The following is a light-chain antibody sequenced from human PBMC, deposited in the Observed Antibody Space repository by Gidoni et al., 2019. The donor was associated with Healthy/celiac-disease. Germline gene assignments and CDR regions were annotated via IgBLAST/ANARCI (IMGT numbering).Light chain of an antibody. CDR1: QSISSY. V-gene: IGKV1-39*01. J-gene: IGKJ4*01. CDR2: AAS. CDR3: QQSYSTPPRPT. Sequence: DIQMTQSPSSLSASVGDRVTITCRASQSISSYLNWYQQKPGKAPKLLIYAASSLQSGVPSRFSGSGSGTDCTLTISSLQPEDFATYYCQQSYSTPPRPTFGGGTKVEIK.